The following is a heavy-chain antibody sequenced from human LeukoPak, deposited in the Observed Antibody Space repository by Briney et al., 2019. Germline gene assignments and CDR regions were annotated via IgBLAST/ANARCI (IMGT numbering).Heavy chain of an antibody. V-gene: IGHV6-1*01. CDR2: TYYRSKWYN. CDR3: AREGPSYSGYKVGILDY. CDR1: GDSVSSNSAA. J-gene: IGHJ4*02. Sequence: SQTLSLTCALSGDSVSSNSAAWNWIRQSPSRCLEWLGRTYYRSKWYNDYAVSVKSRITINPDTSKNQFSLQLNSVTPEDTAVYYCAREGPSYSGYKVGILDYWGQGTLVTVSS. D-gene: IGHD5-12*01.